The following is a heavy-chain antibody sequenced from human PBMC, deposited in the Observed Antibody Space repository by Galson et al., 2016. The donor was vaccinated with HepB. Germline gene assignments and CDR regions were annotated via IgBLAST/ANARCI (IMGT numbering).Heavy chain of an antibody. CDR1: GYSFTGYY. D-gene: IGHD2-15*01. V-gene: IGHV1-2*04. CDR2: INPYSGGT. J-gene: IGHJ4*02. Sequence: SVKVSCKASGYSFTGYYMHWVRQAPGQGLEWMGWINPYSGGTNYAQKFQGWVTMTRDTSISTAYMELSSLTSDDTAVYYCAIANDYCSGGNCYFDYWGQGTLVTVSS. CDR3: AIANDYCSGGNCYFDY.